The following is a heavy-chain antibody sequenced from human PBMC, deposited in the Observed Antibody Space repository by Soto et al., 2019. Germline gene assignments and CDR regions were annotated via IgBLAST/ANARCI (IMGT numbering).Heavy chain of an antibody. CDR3: ARLGGYYQAFDQ. D-gene: IGHD3-22*01. CDR1: GRPISSYY. Sequence: PSETLSVTCSVSGRPISSYYWGWFRLPPGQGLQWVGYIYYTGTTSYNPSLKGRVTVSLDTSKKQFSLKLRSVTAADTAVYFCARLGGYYQAFDQWGQGALVTVSS. V-gene: IGHV4-59*08. J-gene: IGHJ4*01. CDR2: IYYTGTT.